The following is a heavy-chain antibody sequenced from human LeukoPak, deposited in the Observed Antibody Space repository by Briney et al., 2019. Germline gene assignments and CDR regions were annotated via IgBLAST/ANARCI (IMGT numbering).Heavy chain of an antibody. V-gene: IGHV4-4*07. J-gene: IGHJ3*02. D-gene: IGHD4-23*01. Sequence: SETLSLTCTGSGYTISNYYWSWIRQPAGKGLKWIGRIHTSGSTNYKHSLKSRVSMSVDTSKNHFFLKLTSLTAADTAVYYCARGRAHGGNSFAFDIWGQGTMVTVSS. CDR3: ARGRAHGGNSFAFDI. CDR1: GYTISNYY. CDR2: IHTSGST.